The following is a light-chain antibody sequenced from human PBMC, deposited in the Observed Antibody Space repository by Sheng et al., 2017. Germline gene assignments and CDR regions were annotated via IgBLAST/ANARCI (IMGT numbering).Light chain of an antibody. CDR3: QQVSGYPLT. V-gene: IGKV1-5*03. CDR2: KAS. J-gene: IGKJ4*01. Sequence: DIQMTQSPSTLSASVGDRVTITCRASQSISSWLAWYQQKPGKAPKLLIYKASSLKSGVPSRFSGXASGTEFTLTISSLQPDDFATYYCQQVSGYPLTFGGGTKVEMK. CDR1: QSISSW.